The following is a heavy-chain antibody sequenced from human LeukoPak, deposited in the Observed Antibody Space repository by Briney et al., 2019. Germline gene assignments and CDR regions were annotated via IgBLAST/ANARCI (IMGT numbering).Heavy chain of an antibody. Sequence: PSETLSLTCTVSGYSISSGYYWGWIRQPPGKGLEWIGSIYHSGSTNYNPSLKSRVTISVDKSKNQFSLKLSSVTAADTAVYHCARSGYSSSWSSSGNYFDYWGQGTLVTVSS. D-gene: IGHD6-13*01. CDR3: ARSGYSSSWSSSGNYFDY. CDR1: GYSISSGYY. V-gene: IGHV4-38-2*02. J-gene: IGHJ4*02. CDR2: IYHSGST.